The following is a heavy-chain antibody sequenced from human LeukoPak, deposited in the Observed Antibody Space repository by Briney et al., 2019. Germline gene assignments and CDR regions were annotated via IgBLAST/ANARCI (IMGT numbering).Heavy chain of an antibody. J-gene: IGHJ4*02. CDR3: APITIFGVVVFDY. CDR2: IYHSGST. V-gene: IGHV4-38-2*02. Sequence: SETLSLTCTVSGYSISSGYYWGWIRQPPGKGLEWIGSIYHSGSTYYNPSLKSRVTISVDTSKNQFSLKLSSVTAADTAVYYCAPITIFGVVVFDYWGQGTLVTVSS. D-gene: IGHD3-3*01. CDR1: GYSISSGYY.